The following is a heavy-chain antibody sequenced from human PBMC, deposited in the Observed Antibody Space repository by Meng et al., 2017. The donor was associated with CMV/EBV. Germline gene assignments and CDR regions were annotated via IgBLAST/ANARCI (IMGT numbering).Heavy chain of an antibody. CDR3: ARLDCSSTSCYKLGWLDP. V-gene: IGHV1-2*02. Sequence: SVNVSFQSSGYTFTGYYVHWVRQAPGQGLEWLGWINPNSGGTNYAQKFQGRVTMTRDTSMSTAYMELSSLRSDDTAVYYCARLDCSSTSCYKLGWLDPWGQGTLVTVSS. J-gene: IGHJ5*02. CDR1: GYTFTGYY. D-gene: IGHD2-2*01. CDR2: INPNSGGT.